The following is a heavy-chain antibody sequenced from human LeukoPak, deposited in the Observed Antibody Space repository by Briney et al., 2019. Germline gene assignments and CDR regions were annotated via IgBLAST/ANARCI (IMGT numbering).Heavy chain of an antibody. CDR2: IIPIFGTA. CDR1: GYTFTSYG. J-gene: IGHJ6*03. CDR3: ASHYDSSGYYYNYYYYMDV. V-gene: IGHV1-69*05. D-gene: IGHD3-22*01. Sequence: ASVKVSCKASGYTFTSYGISWVRQAPGQGLEWMGGIIPIFGTANYAQKFQGRVTITTDESTSTAYMELSSLRSEDTAVYYCASHYDSSGYYYNYYYYMDVWGKGTTVTVSS.